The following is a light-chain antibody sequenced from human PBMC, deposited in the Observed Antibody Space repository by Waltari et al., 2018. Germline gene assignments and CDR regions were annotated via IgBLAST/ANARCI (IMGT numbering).Light chain of an antibody. J-gene: IGKJ1*01. Sequence: DIQMTQSPSSVSASVGDRVTITWRASQGISSRLAWYKQKPGKAPKLLIYAASSLQRGVPSRFSGSGSATDFTLTISSRQPEDFATNYCQQANSFPLAFGQGTKVEIK. CDR3: QQANSFPLA. CDR2: AAS. V-gene: IGKV1-12*01. CDR1: QGISSR.